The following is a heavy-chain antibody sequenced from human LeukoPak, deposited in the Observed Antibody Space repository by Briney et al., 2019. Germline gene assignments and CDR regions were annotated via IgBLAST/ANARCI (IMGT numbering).Heavy chain of an antibody. CDR1: GFTFSRLA. D-gene: IGHD1-26*01. Sequence: GGSLRLSCAASGFTFSRLAMTWVRQAPGKGLEWVSTISASGPYYADAVRGRFTISRDNSRNTLSLQMDSLRAEDTAVYYCAKALVGATVHDAFDIWGQGTMVTVSS. CDR3: AKALVGATVHDAFDI. CDR2: ISASGP. V-gene: IGHV3-23*01. J-gene: IGHJ3*02.